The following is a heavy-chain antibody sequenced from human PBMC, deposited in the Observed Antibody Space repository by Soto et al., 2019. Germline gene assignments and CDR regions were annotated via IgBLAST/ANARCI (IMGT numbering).Heavy chain of an antibody. Sequence: QVQLQQWGAGLLKPSETLSLTCAVYGGSFSGYYWSWIRQPPGKGLEWIGEINHSGSTNYNPSLKSRVTISVDTSKNQFSLKLSSVTAADTAVYYCARAIRRQQLSRNIRFDPWGQGTLVTVSS. V-gene: IGHV4-34*01. CDR2: INHSGST. CDR3: ARAIRRQQLSRNIRFDP. J-gene: IGHJ5*02. D-gene: IGHD6-13*01. CDR1: GGSFSGYY.